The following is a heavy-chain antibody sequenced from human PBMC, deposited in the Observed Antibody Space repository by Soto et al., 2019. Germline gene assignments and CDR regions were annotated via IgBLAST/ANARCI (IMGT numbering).Heavy chain of an antibody. CDR2: TRNKANSYTT. CDR3: AYSGSYSDENAFDI. CDR1: GFTFSDHY. D-gene: IGHD1-26*01. J-gene: IGHJ3*02. Sequence: GSLSLSCAASGFTFSDHYMDWVRQAPGKGLEWVGRTRNKANSYTTEYAASVKGRFTISRDDSKNSLYLQMNSLKTEDTAVYYCAYSGSYSDENAFDIWGQGTMVTVSS. V-gene: IGHV3-72*01.